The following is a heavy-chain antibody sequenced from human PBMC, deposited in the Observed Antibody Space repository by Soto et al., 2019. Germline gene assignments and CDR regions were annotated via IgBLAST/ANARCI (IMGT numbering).Heavy chain of an antibody. CDR3: ARRGCDCIFGSLAY. CDR1: GGSISSGDC. CDR2: IYYSGRT. D-gene: IGHD2-21*02. J-gene: IGHJ4*02. V-gene: IGHV4-4*02. Sequence: QVQLQESGPGLVKPSGTLSFTCAVCGGSISSGDCGWSWVRQSPGKGLEWIGEIYYSGRTTYNPSLKRRVTITAYKSENQFSLRLRALTAADTAVYYCARRGCDCIFGSLAYWGQGTLVTVSS.